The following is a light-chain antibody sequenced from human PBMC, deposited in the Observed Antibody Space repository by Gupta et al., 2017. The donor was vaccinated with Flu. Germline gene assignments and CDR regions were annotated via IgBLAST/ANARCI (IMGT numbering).Light chain of an antibody. CDR3: QQYYNWPRT. Sequence: DIVMTLSPATLPLSPGDRATLSCRASQSVSRNLAWYQQKPGQAPKLLIYGASTRATGIPARFSGSGSGTEFTLTISSLQSEDCAIYYCQQYYNWPRTFGQGTKVDIK. CDR2: GAS. CDR1: QSVSRN. V-gene: IGKV3-15*01. J-gene: IGKJ1*01.